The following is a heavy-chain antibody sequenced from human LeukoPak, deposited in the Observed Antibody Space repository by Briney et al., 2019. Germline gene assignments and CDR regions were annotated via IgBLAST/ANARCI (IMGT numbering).Heavy chain of an antibody. J-gene: IGHJ5*02. V-gene: IGHV1-8*01. D-gene: IGHD6-13*01. CDR2: MNPNSGNT. CDR3: AREVAAAVGTTYNWFDP. Sequence: ASVKVSCKASGYTFTSYDINWVRQATGQGLEWMGWMNPNSGNTGYAQKFQGRVTMTRNTSISTAYMELSSLRSEDTAVYYCAREVAAAVGTTYNWFDPWGQGTLVTVSS. CDR1: GYTFTSYD.